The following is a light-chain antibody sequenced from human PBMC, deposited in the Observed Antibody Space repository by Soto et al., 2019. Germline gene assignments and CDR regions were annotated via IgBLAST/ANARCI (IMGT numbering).Light chain of an antibody. V-gene: IGKV1-16*02. CDR2: AAS. J-gene: IGKJ1*01. CDR3: QQYYSYPWT. Sequence: DIQMTQSPSSVSASAGDRVTITYRASQGISNSLAWFQQRPGKAPKSLIYAASSLHGGAPPKFSGSGSGTDFSLTISSLQPEDFAIYYCQQYYSYPWTFGQGTKVEMK. CDR1: QGISNS.